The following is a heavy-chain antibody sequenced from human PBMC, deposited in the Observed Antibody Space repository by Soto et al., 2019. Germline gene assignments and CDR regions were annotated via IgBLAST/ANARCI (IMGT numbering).Heavy chain of an antibody. CDR2: IIPIFGTA. CDR3: ARDRHGYCTNGVCYGHYYGMDV. Sequence: GASVKVSCKASGGTFSSYAISWVRQAPGQGLEWMGGIIPIFGTANYAQKFQGRVTITADESTSTAYMELSSLRSEDTAVYYCARDRHGYCTNGVCYGHYYGMDVRGQGTTVTVSS. CDR1: GGTFSSYA. J-gene: IGHJ6*02. D-gene: IGHD2-8*01. V-gene: IGHV1-69*13.